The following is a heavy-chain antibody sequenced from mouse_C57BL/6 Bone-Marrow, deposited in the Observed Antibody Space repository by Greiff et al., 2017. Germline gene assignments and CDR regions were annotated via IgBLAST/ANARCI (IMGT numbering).Heavy chain of an antibody. CDR2: IYPGDGDT. Sequence: VKLVESGPELVKPGASVKISCKASGYAFSSSWMNWVKQRPGKGLEWIGRIYPGDGDTNYNGKFKGKATLTADKSSSTAYMQLSSLTSEDSAVYFCARTRGSSYAMDYWGQGTSVTVSS. CDR1: GYAFSSSW. CDR3: ARTRGSSYAMDY. J-gene: IGHJ4*01. V-gene: IGHV1-82*01.